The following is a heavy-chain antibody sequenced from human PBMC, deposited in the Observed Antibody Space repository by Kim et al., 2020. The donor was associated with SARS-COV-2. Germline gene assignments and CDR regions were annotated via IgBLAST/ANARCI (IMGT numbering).Heavy chain of an antibody. V-gene: IGHV3-30*18. CDR3: AKENYGEWFDP. Sequence: GGSLRLSCAASGFTFSSYGMHWVRQAPGKGLEWVAVISYDGSNKYYADSVKGRFTISRDNSKNTLYLQMNSLRAEDTAVYYCAKENYGEWFDPWGQGTLVTVSS. CDR1: GFTFSSYG. J-gene: IGHJ5*02. D-gene: IGHD1-7*01. CDR2: ISYDGSNK.